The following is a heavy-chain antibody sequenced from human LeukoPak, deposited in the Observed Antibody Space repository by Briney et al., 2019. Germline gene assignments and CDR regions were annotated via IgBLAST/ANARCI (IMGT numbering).Heavy chain of an antibody. Sequence: GGSLRLSRAASGFTFSSYAMHWVRQAPGKGLEWVAVISYDGSNKYYADSVKGQFTISRDNSKNTLYLQMNSLRAEDTAVYYCARAIWFGELFDWFDPWGQGTLVTVSS. V-gene: IGHV3-30*04. CDR3: ARAIWFGELFDWFDP. D-gene: IGHD3-10*01. CDR1: GFTFSSYA. J-gene: IGHJ5*02. CDR2: ISYDGSNK.